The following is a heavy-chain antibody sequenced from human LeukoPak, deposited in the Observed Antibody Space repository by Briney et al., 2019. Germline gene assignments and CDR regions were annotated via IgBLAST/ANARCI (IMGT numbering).Heavy chain of an antibody. Sequence: GRSLRLSCAASGFTFSSYGMHWVRQAPGKGPEWVAVISYDGSNKYYADSVKGRFTISRDNSKNTLYLQMNSLRSDDTAVYYCARVPPSAQQMWSSDYWGQGTQVTVSS. CDR1: GFTFSSYG. CDR2: ISYDGSNK. D-gene: IGHD6-13*01. J-gene: IGHJ4*02. V-gene: IGHV3-30*03. CDR3: ARVPPSAQQMWSSDY.